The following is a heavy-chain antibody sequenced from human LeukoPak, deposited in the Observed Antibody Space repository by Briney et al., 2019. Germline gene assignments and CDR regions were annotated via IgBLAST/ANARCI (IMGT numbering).Heavy chain of an antibody. Sequence: GGSLRLSCAASGFTFSSYSMNWVRQAPGKGLEWVSAISGSGGSTYYADSVKGRFTISRDNSKNTLYLQMNSLRAEDTAVYYCAKDLYYDFWSGYPGGYWGQGTLVTVSS. CDR2: ISGSGGST. CDR1: GFTFSSYS. V-gene: IGHV3-23*01. D-gene: IGHD3-3*01. CDR3: AKDLYYDFWSGYPGGY. J-gene: IGHJ4*02.